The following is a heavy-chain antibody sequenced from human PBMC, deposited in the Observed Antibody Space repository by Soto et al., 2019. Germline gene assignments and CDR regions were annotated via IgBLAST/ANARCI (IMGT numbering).Heavy chain of an antibody. CDR2: GSASGLNT. D-gene: IGHD2-2*03. CDR1: GFTFSTYA. CDR3: SEERSRRTSGYLFDY. Sequence: PGGSLTLSCAASGFTFSTYAMAWVRHAQGQGQEWVSGGSASGLNTNYADPVKGRFYISRDNSKNTESLHMNSLITDDKAFDYYSEERSRRTSGYLFDYLGQGTPVTVSS. V-gene: IGHV3-23*01. J-gene: IGHJ4*02.